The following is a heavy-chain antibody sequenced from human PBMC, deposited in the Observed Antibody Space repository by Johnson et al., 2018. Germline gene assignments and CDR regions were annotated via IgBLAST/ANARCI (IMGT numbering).Heavy chain of an antibody. Sequence: VQLVQSGGGLVKPGGSLRLSCAASGFTFSNAWMNWVRQAPGKGLEWVGRIKSKTDGGTTDYAAPVKGRFTISRDDSKNTLYLQMNSLKTEDTAVYYCTTGYPTAANAIAYYYYMDVWGKGTTVTVSS. J-gene: IGHJ6*03. CDR3: TTGYPTAANAIAYYYYMDV. CDR1: GFTFSNAW. V-gene: IGHV3-15*07. CDR2: IKSKTDGGTT. D-gene: IGHD2-2*01.